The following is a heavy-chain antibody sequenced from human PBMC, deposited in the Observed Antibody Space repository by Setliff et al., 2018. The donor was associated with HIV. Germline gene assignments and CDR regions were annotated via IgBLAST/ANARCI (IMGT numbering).Heavy chain of an antibody. CDR3: ARRTAVAGHWNFDL. CDR1: AGSIIRSTYH. J-gene: IGHJ2*01. CDR2: IYYSWNT. D-gene: IGHD6-19*01. Sequence: NPSETLSLTCAVSAGSIIRSTYHCSWIRQPPGRGLEWIGDIYYSWNTYYNSSLKSRVPISVDTSKNQLSLKLSSVTATDTAVYYCARRTAVAGHWNFDLWGRGTLVTVSS. V-gene: IGHV4-39*01.